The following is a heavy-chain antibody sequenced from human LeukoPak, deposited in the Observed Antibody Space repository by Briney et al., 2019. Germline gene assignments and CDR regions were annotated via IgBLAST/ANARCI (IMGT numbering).Heavy chain of an antibody. CDR3: AREVADYGGYYYYHYMDV. D-gene: IGHD4-23*01. V-gene: IGHV4-4*07. CDR2: IYTSGSN. CDR1: GGSISSYY. J-gene: IGHJ6*03. Sequence: SETLSLTCTVSGGSISSYYWSWIRQPAGKGLEWIGRIYTSGSNNYNPSLKSRVTMSVDTSKNQFSLKLSSVTAADTAMYYCAREVADYGGYYYYHYMDVWSKGTTVTISS.